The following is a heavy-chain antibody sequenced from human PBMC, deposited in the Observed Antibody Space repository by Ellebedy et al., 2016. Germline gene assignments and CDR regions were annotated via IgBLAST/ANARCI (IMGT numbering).Heavy chain of an antibody. CDR1: GGSIHTYY. D-gene: IGHD3-22*01. Sequence: SETLSLXXTVSGGSIHTYYWSWIRQSAGKGLEWIGRVYTSGRTNYNPSLNSRVTMSVDTSKNQFSLRLTSVTAADTAVYYCARDLYYYDSSGTVYYFDPWGQGTLVTDSS. CDR2: VYTSGRT. CDR3: ARDLYYYDSSGTVYYFDP. J-gene: IGHJ4*02. V-gene: IGHV4-4*07.